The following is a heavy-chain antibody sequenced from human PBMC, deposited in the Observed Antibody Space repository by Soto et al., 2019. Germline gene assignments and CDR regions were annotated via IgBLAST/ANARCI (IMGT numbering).Heavy chain of an antibody. CDR1: GDSISGGNKY. D-gene: IGHD3-16*01. CDR2: IFSSGTT. Sequence: SETLSVTCTVSGDSISGGNKYWSWIRHPPGKGLEWIGYIFSSGTTYYNPSLKSRLTMSLDASQNQFSLKLNSLTDADTAVYFCARVPSPFDYYYAMDVWGQGTTVTVSS. V-gene: IGHV4-30-4*01. CDR3: ARVPSPFDYYYAMDV. J-gene: IGHJ6*02.